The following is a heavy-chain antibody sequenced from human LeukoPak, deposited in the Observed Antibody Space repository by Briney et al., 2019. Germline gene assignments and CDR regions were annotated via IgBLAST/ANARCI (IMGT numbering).Heavy chain of an antibody. D-gene: IGHD4-23*01. CDR3: ARHDRNGGTPFDY. CDR1: GGSISSYY. V-gene: IGHV4-59*08. CDR2: IYYSGST. Sequence: SETLSLTCTVSGGSISSYYWSWIRQPPGKGLEWIGYIYYSGSTNYNPSLKSRVTISVDTSKNQFSLKLSSVTAADTAVYYCARHDRNGGTPFDYWGQGTLVTVSS. J-gene: IGHJ4*02.